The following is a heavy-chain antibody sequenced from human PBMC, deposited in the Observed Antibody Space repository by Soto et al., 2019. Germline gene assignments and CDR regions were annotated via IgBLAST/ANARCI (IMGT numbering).Heavy chain of an antibody. J-gene: IGHJ4*02. V-gene: IGHV4-31*03. CDR1: GGSISSGGYY. CDR2: IYYSGST. CDR3: AKYYDSSGYKYRAGDYFDY. Sequence: QVQLQESGPGLVKPSQTLSLTCTVSGGSISSGGYYWSWIRQHPGKGLEWIGYIYYSGSTYYNPSLKSRVTISVDTSKNQFSLKLSSVTAADTAVYYRAKYYDSSGYKYRAGDYFDYWGQGTLVTVSS. D-gene: IGHD3-22*01.